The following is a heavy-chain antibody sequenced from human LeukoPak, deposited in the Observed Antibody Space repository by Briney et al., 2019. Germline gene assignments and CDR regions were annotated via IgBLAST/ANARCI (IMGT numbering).Heavy chain of an antibody. V-gene: IGHV4-39*07. D-gene: IGHD3-22*01. CDR1: GGSITNTNDY. CDR2: IFYNGSP. J-gene: IGHJ4*02. CDR3: ARGKYHYDSRPVAGWYFDY. Sequence: SETLSLTCTASGGSITNTNDYWGWVRQSPGRGLEWLGNIFYNGSPYYNPSLKSRVAISVDTSKNQFSLKLSSVTAADTAVYYCARGKYHYDSRPVAGWYFDYWGQGTLVTVSS.